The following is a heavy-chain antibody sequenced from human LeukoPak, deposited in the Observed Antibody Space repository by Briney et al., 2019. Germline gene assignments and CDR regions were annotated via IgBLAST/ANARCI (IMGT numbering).Heavy chain of an antibody. CDR1: GFTFTMFS. CDR2: IRGRSDTT. D-gene: IGHD3-3*01. J-gene: IGHJ3*02. V-gene: IGHV3-48*01. CDR3: ARTYDFGIGPPGDAFDN. Sequence: PGGSLGLSCAASGFTFTMFSMNWLRQAPGKGLEWIAFIRGRSDTTYYADSVQGRFTISRDNAEDSVYLQMNSLRVEDTAVYYCARTYDFGIGPPGDAFDNWGQGTLVTVFS.